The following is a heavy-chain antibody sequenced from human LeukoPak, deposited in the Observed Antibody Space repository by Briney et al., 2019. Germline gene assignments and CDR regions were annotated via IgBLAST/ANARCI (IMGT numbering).Heavy chain of an antibody. Sequence: GGSLRLSCAASGFTFSSYGMHWVRQAPGKGLEWVAFIRYDGSNKYYADSVKGRFTISRDNSKNTLYLQMNSLRAEDTAVYYCEKISSSGWYNYYGMDVWGQGTTVTVSS. V-gene: IGHV3-30*02. J-gene: IGHJ6*02. CDR1: GFTFSSYG. D-gene: IGHD6-19*01. CDR3: EKISSSGWYNYYGMDV. CDR2: IRYDGSNK.